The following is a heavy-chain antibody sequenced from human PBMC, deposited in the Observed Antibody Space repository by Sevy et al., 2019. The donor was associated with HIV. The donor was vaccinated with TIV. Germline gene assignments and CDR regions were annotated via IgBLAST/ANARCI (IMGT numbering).Heavy chain of an antibody. CDR2: ISSYYGNT. Sequence: ASVKVSCKASGYTFNTYGISRVRQAPGQGLEWMGWISSYYGNTNFAQKFQGRVTMTTDTITNTAYMELTSLRSDDTAVYYCARERTRWQQLVEYYLGMDVWGQGTPVTVSS. CDR3: ARERTRWQQLVEYYLGMDV. J-gene: IGHJ6*02. V-gene: IGHV1-18*01. D-gene: IGHD6-13*01. CDR1: GYTFNTYG.